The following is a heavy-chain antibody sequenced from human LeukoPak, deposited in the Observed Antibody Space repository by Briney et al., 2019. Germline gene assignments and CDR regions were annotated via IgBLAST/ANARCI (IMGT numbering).Heavy chain of an antibody. D-gene: IGHD2-21*02. CDR1: GFTFSSYA. CDR3: AKVNYCGGDCRYFDY. Sequence: GGSLRLSCAASGFTFSSYAMSRVRQAPGKGLEWVSAISGTGISTYYADSVKGRFTISRDNSKNTLYLQMNSLRAEDTAIYYCAKVNYCGGDCRYFDYWGQGTLVTVSS. V-gene: IGHV3-23*01. J-gene: IGHJ4*02. CDR2: ISGTGIST.